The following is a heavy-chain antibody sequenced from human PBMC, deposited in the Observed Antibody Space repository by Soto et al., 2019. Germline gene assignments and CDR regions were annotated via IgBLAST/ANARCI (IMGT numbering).Heavy chain of an antibody. CDR1: GFSLSTSGVG. CDR3: AHSGLDGSGSWYYYYGMDV. CDR2: IYWNDDK. J-gene: IGHJ6*02. V-gene: IGHV2-5*01. D-gene: IGHD3-10*01. Sequence: SGPTLVNPTQTLTLTCTFSGFSLSTSGVGVGWIRQPPGKALEWLALIYWNDDKRYSPSLKSRPTITKDTSKNQVVLTMTNMDPVDTATYYCAHSGLDGSGSWYYYYGMDVWGQGTTVTVSS.